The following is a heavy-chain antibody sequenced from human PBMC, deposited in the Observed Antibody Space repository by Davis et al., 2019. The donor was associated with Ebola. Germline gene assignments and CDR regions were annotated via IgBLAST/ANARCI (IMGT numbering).Heavy chain of an antibody. Sequence: AASVKVSCKASGYTFTSYYMHWVRQAPGQGLEWMGIINPSGGSTSYAQKFQGRVTMTRDTSTSTVYMELSSLRSEDTAVYYCARGDETDIVATMRPQADYWGQGTLVAVSS. J-gene: IGHJ4*02. CDR3: ARGDETDIVATMRPQADY. CDR1: GYTFTSYY. D-gene: IGHD5-12*01. CDR2: INPSGGST. V-gene: IGHV1-46*03.